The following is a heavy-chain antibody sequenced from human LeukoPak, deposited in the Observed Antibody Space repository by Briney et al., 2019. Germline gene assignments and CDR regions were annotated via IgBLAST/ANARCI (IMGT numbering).Heavy chain of an antibody. Sequence: ASVKVSCKASGYTFTGYYMHWVRQAPGQGLEWMGWIDPNSGGTNYAQKFQGRVTITADESTSTAYMELSSLRSEDTAVYYCARDTLRVWFGDDYYYYMDVWGKGTTVTISS. D-gene: IGHD3-10*01. CDR2: IDPNSGGT. J-gene: IGHJ6*03. CDR3: ARDTLRVWFGDDYYYYMDV. CDR1: GYTFTGYY. V-gene: IGHV1-2*02.